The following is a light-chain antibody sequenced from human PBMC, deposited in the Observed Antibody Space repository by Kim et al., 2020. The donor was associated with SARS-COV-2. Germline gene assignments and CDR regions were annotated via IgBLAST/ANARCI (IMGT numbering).Light chain of an antibody. J-gene: IGLJ3*02. CDR1: SDHGDYA. CDR3: QTWGTGILV. V-gene: IGLV4-69*01. Sequence: ASVKFTCTLSSDHGDYAFAWHQQQPEKGPRYLMRVNNDGSHNKGAGFPYRFSGSSSGAERYLFISSLQSEDEADYYCQTWGTGILVFGGGTQLTVL. CDR2: VNNDGSH.